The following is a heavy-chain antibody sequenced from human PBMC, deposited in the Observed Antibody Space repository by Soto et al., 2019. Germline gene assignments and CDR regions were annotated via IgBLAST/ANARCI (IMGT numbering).Heavy chain of an antibody. J-gene: IGHJ4*02. CDR1: GFTFSTYV. CDR2: ISDSGANT. CDR3: ARDYNFDY. V-gene: IGHV3-23*01. Sequence: GGSLRLSCAASGFTFSTYVMTWVRQAPGKGLEWVSSISDSGANTYYADPVKGRFTISRDNSKNTLYLQMNSLRAEDTAVYYCARDYNFDYWGQGTLVTVSS.